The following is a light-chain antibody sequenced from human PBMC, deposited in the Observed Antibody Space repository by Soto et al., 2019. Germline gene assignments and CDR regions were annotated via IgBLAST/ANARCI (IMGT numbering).Light chain of an antibody. CDR1: SSDIGSYDL. V-gene: IGLV2-23*02. CDR2: EVT. J-gene: IGLJ1*01. Sequence: QSVLTQRASVSGSPGQSITISCTGTSSDIGSYDLVSWYQQHPGTAPKLIIYEVTKRPSGVSTRFSGSKSGNTASLTISGLQAVDEADYYCCSFADFTYVFGTGTKVTVL. CDR3: CSFADFTYV.